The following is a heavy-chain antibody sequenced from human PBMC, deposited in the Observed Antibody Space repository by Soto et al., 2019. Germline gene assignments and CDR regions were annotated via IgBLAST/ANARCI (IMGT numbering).Heavy chain of an antibody. CDR2: IYPGDSDT. Sequence: GESLKISCKGSGYSFTSYWIGWVRQMPGKGLEWMGIIYPGDSDTRYSPSFQGQVTISADKSISTAYLQWSSLKASDTAMYYCARSFAESPNEYSYGYDAFDIWGQGTMVTVSS. CDR3: ARSFAESPNEYSYGYDAFDI. CDR1: GYSFTSYW. J-gene: IGHJ3*02. D-gene: IGHD5-18*01. V-gene: IGHV5-51*01.